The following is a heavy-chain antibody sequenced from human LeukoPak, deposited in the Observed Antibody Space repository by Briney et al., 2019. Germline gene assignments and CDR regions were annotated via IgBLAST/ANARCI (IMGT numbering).Heavy chain of an antibody. CDR1: GFTFSEHY. D-gene: IGHD4-17*01. CDR3: TSVRHGDYFDY. V-gene: IGHV3-72*01. J-gene: IGHJ4*02. Sequence: PGGSLRLSCAASGFTFSEHYMDWVRHAPGKGLEWVGRVRNKPNTYTTDYAASVKGRFTISRDDSKNSLYLQMNSLKTEDTAVYYCTSVRHGDYFDYWGQGTLVTVSS. CDR2: VRNKPNTYTT.